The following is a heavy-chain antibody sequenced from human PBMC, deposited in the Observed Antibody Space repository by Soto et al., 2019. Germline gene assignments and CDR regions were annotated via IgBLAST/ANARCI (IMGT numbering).Heavy chain of an antibody. V-gene: IGHV1-18*01. CDR3: ARDTTRGYSGYDYGQDFDY. D-gene: IGHD5-12*01. CDR1: GYTFTSYG. CDR2: TSAYNGNT. Sequence: ASVKVSCKASGYTFTSYGISWVRQAPGQGLEWMGWTSAYNGNTNYAQKLQGRVTMTTDTSTSTAYMELRSLRSDDTAVYYCARDTTRGYSGYDYGQDFDYWGQGTLVTVSS. J-gene: IGHJ4*02.